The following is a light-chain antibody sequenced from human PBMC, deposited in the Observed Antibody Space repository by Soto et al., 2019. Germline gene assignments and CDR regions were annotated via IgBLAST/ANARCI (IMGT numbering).Light chain of an antibody. Sequence: QSVLTQPSSWSGSPGQSVTISCTGPRSDIGDSNFISWYQHSPGKAPRLLIYEVNNRPSGVSKRFSGSKAGNTASLTISGLLDDDEADYLCASFRSGTILVFGSGTKVTVL. V-gene: IGLV2-14*01. CDR3: ASFRSGTILV. CDR2: EVN. CDR1: RSDIGDSNF. J-gene: IGLJ1*01.